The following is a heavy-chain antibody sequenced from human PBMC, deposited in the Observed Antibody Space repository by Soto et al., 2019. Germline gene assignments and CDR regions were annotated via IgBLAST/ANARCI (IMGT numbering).Heavy chain of an antibody. CDR1: GFTFSTFA. Sequence: QVQLVDSGGGVVQPGRSLRLSCAASGFTFSTFAMHWVRQAPGKGLEWVAAISANGYNQFYGHSVKGRFIISRDNSWXXXXXXXXXXXXXXXXXXXXXXXXXXXXRSSTCYVPLQHWGQGTLVTVSS. CDR2: ISANGYNQ. CDR3: XXXXXXXXRSSTCYVPLQH. D-gene: IGHD2-2*01. V-gene: IGHV3-30*04. J-gene: IGHJ1*01.